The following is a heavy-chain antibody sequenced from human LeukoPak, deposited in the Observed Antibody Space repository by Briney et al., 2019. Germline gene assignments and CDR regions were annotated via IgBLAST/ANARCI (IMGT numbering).Heavy chain of an antibody. J-gene: IGHJ4*02. CDR1: GFTFSSYA. CDR2: ISYDGSNK. Sequence: GGSLRLSCAASGFTFSSYAMHWVRQAPGKGLEWVAVISYDGSNKYYADSVKGRFTISRDNSKNTLYLQMNSLRAEDTAVYYCARDRGGGYSGYDFDYWGQGTLVTVSS. CDR3: ARDRGGGYSGYDFDY. D-gene: IGHD5-12*01. V-gene: IGHV3-30-3*01.